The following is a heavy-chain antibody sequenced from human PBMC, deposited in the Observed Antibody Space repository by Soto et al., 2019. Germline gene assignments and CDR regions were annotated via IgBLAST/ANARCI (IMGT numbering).Heavy chain of an antibody. CDR1: GGSITTSSYY. Sequence: QLQLQESGPGLVKPSETLPLTCTVSGGSITTSSYYWAWIRQSPGKGLEWIASVFYSGATYYNPSLRSRVTISADTSKNQFSLSLKSVTAADTAVYYCARQGDARGFYFEYWGQGTLVTASS. J-gene: IGHJ4*02. V-gene: IGHV4-39*01. CDR2: VFYSGAT. CDR3: ARQGDARGFYFEY. D-gene: IGHD3-10*01.